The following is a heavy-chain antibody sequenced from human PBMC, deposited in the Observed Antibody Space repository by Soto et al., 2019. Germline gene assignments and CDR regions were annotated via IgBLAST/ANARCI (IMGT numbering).Heavy chain of an antibody. V-gene: IGHV4-39*02. D-gene: IGHD6-25*01. CDR3: AREYRSAPDY. CDR2: IYYSGST. CDR1: GGSISSSSYY. J-gene: IGHJ4*02. Sequence: PSETLSLTCTVSGGSISSSSYYWGWIRQPPGKGLEWIGSIYYSGSTFYSPSLRSRVTISVDTSKNQFSLRVSSVTAADTAVYYCAREYRSAPDYLGQGNLVTVS.